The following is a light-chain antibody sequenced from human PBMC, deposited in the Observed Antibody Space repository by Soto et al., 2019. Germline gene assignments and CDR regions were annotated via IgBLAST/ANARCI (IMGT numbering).Light chain of an antibody. V-gene: IGKV3-11*01. CDR1: QSVGTY. Sequence: EIVMTQSPATLSLSPGERATLSCRASQSVGTYLAWYQQKPGQAPRLLIYDSSKRATDIPTMFIGSGSGTDFTLNISSLEPEDFGVNYFQQRSIGPPAFGGGTKVEIK. CDR3: QQRSIGPPA. J-gene: IGKJ4*01. CDR2: DSS.